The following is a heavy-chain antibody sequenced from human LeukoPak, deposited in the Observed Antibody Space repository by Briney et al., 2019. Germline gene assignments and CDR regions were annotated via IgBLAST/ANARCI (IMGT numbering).Heavy chain of an antibody. V-gene: IGHV3-30*04. CDR2: ISYDGSNK. D-gene: IGHD2-15*01. CDR1: GFTFSNYA. J-gene: IGHJ4*02. Sequence: GGSLRLSCAASGFTFSNYAMHWVRQAPGKGLEWVAVISYDGSNKYYADSVKGRFTISRDNSKNTLYPQMNSLRVEDTAVYYRARDSGSGTLRYYFDYWGQGTLVTVSS. CDR3: ARDSGSGTLRYYFDY.